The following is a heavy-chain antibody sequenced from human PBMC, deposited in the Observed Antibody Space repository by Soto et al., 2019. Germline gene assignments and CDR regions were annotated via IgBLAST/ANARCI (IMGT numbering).Heavy chain of an antibody. CDR2: ISAYNGNT. CDR3: ARGQFGDVDY. J-gene: IGHJ4*02. V-gene: IGHV1-18*01. CDR1: GYTFITYG. D-gene: IGHD4-17*01. Sequence: QVHLVQSGPEVKKPGASVKVSCKASGYTFITYGFTWVRQAPGQGLEWMGWISAYNGNTNYAQKFQGRVTMTTDTSTNTASMELRSLTSHDTAVYFCARGQFGDVDYWGQGTLVTVSS.